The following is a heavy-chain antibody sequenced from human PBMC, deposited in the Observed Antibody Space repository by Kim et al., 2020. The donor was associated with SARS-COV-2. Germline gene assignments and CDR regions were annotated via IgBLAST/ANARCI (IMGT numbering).Heavy chain of an antibody. CDR3: AREGVVYYDILGPPSFDY. J-gene: IGHJ4*02. D-gene: IGHD3-9*01. CDR2: IWYDGSNK. CDR1: GFTFSSYG. Sequence: GGSLRLSCAASGFTFSSYGMHWVRQAPGKGLEWVAVIWYDGSNKYYADSVKGRFTISRDNSKNTLYLQMNSLRAEDTAVYYCAREGVVYYDILGPPSFDYWGQGTLVTVSS. V-gene: IGHV3-33*01.